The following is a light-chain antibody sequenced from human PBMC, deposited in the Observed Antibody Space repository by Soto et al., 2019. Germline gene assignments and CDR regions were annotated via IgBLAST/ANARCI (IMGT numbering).Light chain of an antibody. J-gene: IGLJ3*02. CDR2: EVS. CDR3: SSYTTSYSWV. Sequence: QSALTQPASVSGSPGQSITISCTGTSSDVGGYNFVSWYQQHPGKAPKLTIYEVSNRPSGVSNRFSGSKSGNTASLTISGLQAEDEADYYWSSYTTSYSWVFGGGTKLTVL. CDR1: SSDVGGYNF. V-gene: IGLV2-14*01.